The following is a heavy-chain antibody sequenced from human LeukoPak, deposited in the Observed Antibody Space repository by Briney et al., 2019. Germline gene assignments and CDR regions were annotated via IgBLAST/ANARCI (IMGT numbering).Heavy chain of an antibody. D-gene: IGHD6-6*01. CDR2: IIPIFGTA. CDR1: GGTFSSYA. Sequence: ASVKVSCKASGGTFSSYAISWVRQAPGQGLEWMGGIIPIFGTANYAQKFQGRVTITADESTSTVYMELSSLRSNDTAFYYCAREEASSSSEVGDALDIWGQGTMVTVSS. CDR3: AREEASSSSEVGDALDI. V-gene: IGHV1-69*13. J-gene: IGHJ3*02.